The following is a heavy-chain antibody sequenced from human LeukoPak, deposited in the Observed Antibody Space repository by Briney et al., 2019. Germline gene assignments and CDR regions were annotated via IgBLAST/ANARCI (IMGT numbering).Heavy chain of an antibody. D-gene: IGHD3-10*01. V-gene: IGHV3-23*01. CDR2: ISGSGGST. Sequence: GGSLRLSCAASGFTFSSYAMSWVRQAPGKGLEWVSAISGSGGSTYYADSVKGRFTISRDNSKNTLYLQMNSLRAEDTAVYYCAKGGLGPGRNWYFDLWGRGTLVTVSS. J-gene: IGHJ2*01. CDR3: AKGGLGPGRNWYFDL. CDR1: GFTFSSYA.